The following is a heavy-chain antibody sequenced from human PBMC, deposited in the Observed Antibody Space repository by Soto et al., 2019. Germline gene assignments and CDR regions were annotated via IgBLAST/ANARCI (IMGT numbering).Heavy chain of an antibody. Sequence: SETLSLTCTVSGGSISSYYWSWIRQPPGKGLEWIGYIYYSGSTNYNPSLKSRVTISVDTSKNQFSLKLSSVTAADTAVYYCARSPFLDYYYMDVWGKGTTVTVSS. CDR3: ARSPFLDYYYMDV. V-gene: IGHV4-59*08. J-gene: IGHJ6*03. CDR1: GGSISSYY. CDR2: IYYSGST.